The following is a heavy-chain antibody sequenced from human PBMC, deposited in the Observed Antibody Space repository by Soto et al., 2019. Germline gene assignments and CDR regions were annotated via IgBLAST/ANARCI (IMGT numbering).Heavy chain of an antibody. CDR2: IYYSGST. D-gene: IGHD2-2*01. V-gene: IGHV4-39*01. CDR1: GGSISSRRYS. Sequence: KLSETLALTCRVSGGSISSRRYSWGWIRPPPGKGLEGVGTIYYSGSTPYNPSLEGRVAISADTPNNQLSLRLSSVTAADTAVYYYGRQPGHCGSTTCFGYYSADVWGQGTTVTVSS. J-gene: IGHJ6*02. CDR3: GRQPGHCGSTTCFGYYSADV.